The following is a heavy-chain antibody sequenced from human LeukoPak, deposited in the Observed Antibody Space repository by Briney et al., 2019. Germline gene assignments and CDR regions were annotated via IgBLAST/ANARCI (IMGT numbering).Heavy chain of an antibody. D-gene: IGHD3-9*01. CDR3: ARGKYDILTGSDPYGMDV. J-gene: IGHJ6*04. Sequence: GGSLRPSCAASGFTFSSYGMHWVRQAPGKGLEWVAVIWYDGSNKYYADSVKGRFTISRDNSKNTLYLQMNSLRAEDTAVYYCARGKYDILTGSDPYGMDVWGKGTTVTVSS. CDR2: IWYDGSNK. V-gene: IGHV3-33*01. CDR1: GFTFSSYG.